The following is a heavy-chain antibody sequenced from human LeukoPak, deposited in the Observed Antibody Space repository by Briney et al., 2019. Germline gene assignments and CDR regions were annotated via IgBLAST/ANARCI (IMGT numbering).Heavy chain of an antibody. J-gene: IGHJ4*02. Sequence: ASVKVSCKASGYTFTSYGISWVRQAPGQGLEWMGWTSAYNGNTNYAQKLQGRVTMTTDTSTSTAYMELRSLRSDDTAVYYCARDSLGYCSSTSCSYGVYWGQGTLVTVSS. CDR1: GYTFTSYG. D-gene: IGHD2-2*01. V-gene: IGHV1-18*01. CDR3: ARDSLGYCSSTSCSYGVY. CDR2: TSAYNGNT.